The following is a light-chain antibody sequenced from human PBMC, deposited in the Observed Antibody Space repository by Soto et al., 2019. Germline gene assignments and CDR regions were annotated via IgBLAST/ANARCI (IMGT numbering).Light chain of an antibody. V-gene: IGKV3-20*01. CDR2: GAS. CDR3: QQFGLSPT. CDR1: QTISSTF. Sequence: EIVLTQSPVTLSLSPGERATLSCRASQTISSTFLAWYRQRPGQAPRLLIYGASSRATGIPDRFSGSGSGTDFTLTISRLEPEDFAVYYCQQFGLSPTFGGGTKVDIK. J-gene: IGKJ4*01.